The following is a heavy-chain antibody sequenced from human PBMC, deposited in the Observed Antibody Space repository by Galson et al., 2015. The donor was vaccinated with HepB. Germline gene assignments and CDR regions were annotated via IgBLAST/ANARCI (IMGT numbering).Heavy chain of an antibody. J-gene: IGHJ4*02. Sequence: LSLTCAAYGGSFSGYYWSWIRQPPGKGLEWIGEINHSGSTNYNPSLKSRVTISVDTSKNQFSLKLSSVTAADTAVYYCARVIGRQVVPAAMFDYWGQGTLVTVSS. V-gene: IGHV4-34*01. CDR2: INHSGST. CDR1: GGSFSGYY. CDR3: ARVIGRQVVPAAMFDY. D-gene: IGHD2-2*01.